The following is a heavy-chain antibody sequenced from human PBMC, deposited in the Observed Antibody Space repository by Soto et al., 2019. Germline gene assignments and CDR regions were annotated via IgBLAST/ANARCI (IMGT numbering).Heavy chain of an antibody. CDR1: GGSINGYF. D-gene: IGHD1-26*01. J-gene: IGHJ4*02. CDR2: IYSSGST. Sequence: QVYLQESGPGLVKPSETLFLTCSVPGGSINGYFWSWVRQSPGKGLEWIAYIYSSGSTNYNPSLRRPVTTSVVTSYIQFSLKLTSVTAADTALYVFARGRGSVWVYYFDYWGQGTLFTVSS. V-gene: IGHV4-59*01. CDR3: ARGRGSVWVYYFDY.